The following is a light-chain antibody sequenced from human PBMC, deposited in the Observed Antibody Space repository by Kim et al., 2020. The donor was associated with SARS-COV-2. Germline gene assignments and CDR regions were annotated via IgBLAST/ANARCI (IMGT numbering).Light chain of an antibody. Sequence: QSALTQPASVSGSPGQSITISCTGTSSDVGGYNYVSWYQQHPGKAPKVMIYDVSNRPSGVSNRFSGSKSGNTASLTISGLQAEDEADYYCSSCINSSPYVFGTGTKVTVL. V-gene: IGLV2-14*03. J-gene: IGLJ1*01. CDR2: DVS. CDR3: SSCINSSPYV. CDR1: SSDVGGYNY.